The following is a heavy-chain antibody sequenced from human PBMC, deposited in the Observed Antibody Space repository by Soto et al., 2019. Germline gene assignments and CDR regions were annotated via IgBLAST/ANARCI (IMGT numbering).Heavy chain of an antibody. J-gene: IGHJ4*02. CDR1: GFTFTRYS. CDR3: ARESEDLTSNFDY. Sequence: GGSLRLSCAASGFTFTRYSMNWVRQAPGKGLEWVSSISSTTNYIYYGDSMKGRFTISRDNAKNSLYLEMNSLRAEDTAVCYCARESEDLTSNFDYWGQGTQVTVSS. V-gene: IGHV3-21*06. CDR2: ISSTTNYI.